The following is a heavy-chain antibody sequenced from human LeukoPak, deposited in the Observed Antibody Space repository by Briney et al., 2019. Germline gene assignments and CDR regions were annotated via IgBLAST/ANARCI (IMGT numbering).Heavy chain of an antibody. Sequence: GASVKVSCKASGYTFTSHFMHWVRQAPGQGLEWMGIINPRGGSTSYTQKFQGRVTMTRDTSTSTVYMELSSLRSEDTAVYYCARNRNIRGPREAFDYWGQGTLVTVSS. CDR3: ARNRNIRGPREAFDY. V-gene: IGHV1-46*01. CDR2: INPRGGST. D-gene: IGHD3-10*01. CDR1: GYTFTSHF. J-gene: IGHJ4*02.